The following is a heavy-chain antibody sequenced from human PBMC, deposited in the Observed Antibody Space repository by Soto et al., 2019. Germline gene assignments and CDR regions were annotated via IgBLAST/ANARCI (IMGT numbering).Heavy chain of an antibody. CDR3: AHAPPYCSSTSCREYFQH. CDR1: GFSLSTSGVG. D-gene: IGHD2-2*01. V-gene: IGHV2-5*01. Sequence: QITLKESGPTLVKPTQTLTLTCTFSGFSLSTSGVGVGWIRQPPGKALEWLALIYWNDDKRYSPSLKSRLTIPKDTSKNQVVLTMTNMDPVDTAKYYCAHAPPYCSSTSCREYFQHWGQGTMVTVSS. CDR2: IYWNDDK. J-gene: IGHJ1*01.